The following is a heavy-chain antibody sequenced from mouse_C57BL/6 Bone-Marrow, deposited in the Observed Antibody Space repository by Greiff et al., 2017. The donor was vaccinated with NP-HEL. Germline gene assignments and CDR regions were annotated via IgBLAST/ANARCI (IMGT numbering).Heavy chain of an antibody. CDR2: IYPRSGNT. J-gene: IGHJ3*01. CDR1: GYTFTSYG. V-gene: IGHV1-81*01. Sequence: VQLQQSGTELARPGASVKLSCKASGYTFTSYGISWVKQRTGQGLEWIGEIYPRSGNTYYNEKFKGKATLTADKSSSTAYMELRSLTSEDSAVYFCARIYYYEGFAYWGQGTLVTVSA. D-gene: IGHD1-1*01. CDR3: ARIYYYEGFAY.